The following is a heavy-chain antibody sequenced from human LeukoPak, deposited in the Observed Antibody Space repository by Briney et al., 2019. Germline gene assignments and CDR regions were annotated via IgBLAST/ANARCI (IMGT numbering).Heavy chain of an antibody. J-gene: IGHJ5*02. D-gene: IGHD2-2*01. CDR1: GGTFSSYT. CDR2: IIPILGIA. Sequence: EASVKVSCKASGGTFSSYTISWVRQAPGQGLEWMGRIIPILGIANYAQKFQGRVTITADKSTSTAYMELSSLRSGDTAVYYCARDRSDIVVVPAAPPHGYNWFDPWGQGTLVTVSS. CDR3: ARDRSDIVVVPAAPPHGYNWFDP. V-gene: IGHV1-69*04.